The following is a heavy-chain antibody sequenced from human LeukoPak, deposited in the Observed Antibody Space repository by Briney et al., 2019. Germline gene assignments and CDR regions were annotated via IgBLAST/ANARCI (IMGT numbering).Heavy chain of an antibody. CDR3: ARDISGSYSSDY. D-gene: IGHD1-26*01. CDR2: IWYDGSNK. Sequence: PGRSLRLSCAVSGFTFGNYGMHWVRQAPGKGLEWVAVIWYDGSNKYYADSVKGRFTISRDNSKNTLYLQMDSLRAEDTAVYYCARDISGSYSSDYWGQGTLVTVSS. J-gene: IGHJ4*02. CDR1: GFTFGNYG. V-gene: IGHV3-33*08.